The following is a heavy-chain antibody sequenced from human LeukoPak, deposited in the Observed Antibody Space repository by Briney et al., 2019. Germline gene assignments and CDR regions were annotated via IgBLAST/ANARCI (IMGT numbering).Heavy chain of an antibody. CDR2: VIPLFGKP. CDR3: AREAGSQITIFGVTSRYFDL. J-gene: IGHJ2*01. V-gene: IGHV1-69*01. Sequence: ASVKVSCKSSGGSFTNFAVNWVRQAPGQRPEWMGRVIPLFGKPDYAQKFQGRVEIIADRSTDTVYMEMSSLTSEDTAVYYCAREAGSQITIFGVTSRYFDLWGRGTLVTVSS. CDR1: GGSFTNFA. D-gene: IGHD3-3*01.